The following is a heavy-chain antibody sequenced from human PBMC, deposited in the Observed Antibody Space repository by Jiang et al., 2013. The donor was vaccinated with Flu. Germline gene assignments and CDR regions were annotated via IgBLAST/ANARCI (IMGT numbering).Heavy chain of an antibody. V-gene: IGHV7-4-1*02. CDR3: AREGGFTVMPFDL. J-gene: IGHJ5*02. CDR1: GYSFTNSA. CDR2: INTITGEP. Sequence: QSGSELKKPGASVKVSCKTSGYSFTNSALHWVRQAPGQGLQWMGWINTITGEPKYAQGFTGRLVFSLDPSVSTTFLRIRSLKTEDTALYFCAREGGFTVMPFDLWGQGSRITVSS. D-gene: IGHD3-16*01.